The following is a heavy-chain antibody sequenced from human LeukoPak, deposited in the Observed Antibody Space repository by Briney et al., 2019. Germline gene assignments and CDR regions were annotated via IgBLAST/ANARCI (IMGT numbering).Heavy chain of an antibody. V-gene: IGHV3-9*01. Sequence: GGSLRLSCAASGFTFDDYAMHWVRQAPGKGLEWVSGISWNSGSIDYADSVKGRFTISRDNAKNSLYLQMNSLGAEDTALYYCAKDPLSDYAEGYFDYWGQGTLVAVSS. J-gene: IGHJ4*02. CDR2: ISWNSGSI. CDR3: AKDPLSDYAEGYFDY. CDR1: GFTFDDYA. D-gene: IGHD4-17*01.